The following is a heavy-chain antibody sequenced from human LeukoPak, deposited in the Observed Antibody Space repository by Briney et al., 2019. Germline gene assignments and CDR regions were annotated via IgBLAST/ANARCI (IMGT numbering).Heavy chain of an antibody. D-gene: IGHD2-2*01. J-gene: IGHJ6*03. Sequence: SVKVSCKASGGTFSSYAISWVRQAPGQGLEWMGGIIPIFGTANYAQKFQGRVTITTDESTSTAYMELSSLRSEDTAVYYCSRTVVVVPAAISLHYYYYMDVWGKGTTVTVSS. CDR2: IIPIFGTA. CDR3: SRTVVVVPAAISLHYYYYMDV. CDR1: GGTFSSYA. V-gene: IGHV1-69*05.